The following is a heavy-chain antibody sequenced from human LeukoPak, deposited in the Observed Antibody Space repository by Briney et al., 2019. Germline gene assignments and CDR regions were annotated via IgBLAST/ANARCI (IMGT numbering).Heavy chain of an antibody. J-gene: IGHJ6*03. CDR1: GGSFSGYY. V-gene: IGHV4-34*01. Sequence: PSETLSLTCAVYGGSFSGYYWSWIRQPPGKGLEWIGEINHSGSTNYNPSLKSRVTISVDTSKNQFSLKLSSVTAADTAVYYCARLGARGAYCGGDCLPYYYYYYMDVWGKGTTVTVSS. D-gene: IGHD2-21*01. CDR2: INHSGST. CDR3: ARLGARGAYCGGDCLPYYYYYYMDV.